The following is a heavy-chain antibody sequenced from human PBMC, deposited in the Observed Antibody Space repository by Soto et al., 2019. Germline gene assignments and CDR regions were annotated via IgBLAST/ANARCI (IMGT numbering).Heavy chain of an antibody. CDR2: INPSGGST. CDR3: ARAGDLVVVVAVKPVGAFDI. D-gene: IGHD2-15*01. J-gene: IGHJ3*02. V-gene: IGHV1-46*03. Sequence: ASVKVSCKASGYTFTGYYMHWVRQAPGQGLEWMGIINPSGGSTSYAQKFQGRVTMTRDTSTSTVYMELSSLRSEDTAVYYCARAGDLVVVVAVKPVGAFDIWGQGTMVTVSS. CDR1: GYTFTGYY.